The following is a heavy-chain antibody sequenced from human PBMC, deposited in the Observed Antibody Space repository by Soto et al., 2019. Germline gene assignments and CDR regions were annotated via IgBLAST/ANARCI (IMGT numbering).Heavy chain of an antibody. J-gene: IGHJ5*02. CDR3: ARGQKYSSSSWFDP. Sequence: QVQLQESGPGLVKPSETLSLTCTVSGGSISSYYWSWIRQPPGKGLEWIGYIYYSGSTNYNPSLKSRVTTSVDKSKNQFSLKLRSVTAADTAVYYCARGQKYSSSSWFDPWGQGTLVTVSS. V-gene: IGHV4-59*01. D-gene: IGHD6-6*01. CDR2: IYYSGST. CDR1: GGSISSYY.